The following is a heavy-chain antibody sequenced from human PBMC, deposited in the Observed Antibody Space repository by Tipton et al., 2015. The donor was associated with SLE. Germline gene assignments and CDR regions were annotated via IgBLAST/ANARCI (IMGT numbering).Heavy chain of an antibody. Sequence: TLSLTCTVSGDSISSGSYYWSWIRQPAGKGLEWIGRIYTSGSTNYNPSLKSRVTISVDTSKNQFSLKLSSVTAADTAVYYCAREGLPWGYYYYMDVWGKGTTVTVSS. V-gene: IGHV4-61*02. CDR3: AREGLPWGYYYYMDV. J-gene: IGHJ6*03. CDR2: IYTSGST. D-gene: IGHD2-2*01. CDR1: GDSISSGSYY.